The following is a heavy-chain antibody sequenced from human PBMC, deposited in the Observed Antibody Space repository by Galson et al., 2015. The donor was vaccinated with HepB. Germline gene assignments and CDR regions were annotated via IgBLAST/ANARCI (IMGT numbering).Heavy chain of an antibody. CDR1: GFTFSSYA. CDR3: AREEGRGYSGYDIVLDY. V-gene: IGHV3-30-3*01. D-gene: IGHD5-12*01. CDR2: ISYDGSNK. J-gene: IGHJ4*02. Sequence: SLRLSCAASGFTFSSYAMHWVRQAPGKGLEWVAVISYDGSNKYYADSVKGRFTISRDNSKNTLYLQMNSLRAEDTAVYYCAREEGRGYSGYDIVLDYWGQGTLVTVSS.